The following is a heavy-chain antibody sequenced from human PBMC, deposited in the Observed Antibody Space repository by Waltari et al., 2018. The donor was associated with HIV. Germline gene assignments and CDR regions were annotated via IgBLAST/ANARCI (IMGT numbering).Heavy chain of an antibody. Sequence: QVQLVQSGAEVKKPGASVKVSCKASGYTFTDYYMHWVRQAPGQGLEWRGWNNPNRGNTIYAQNFQGRVSMTRDTSIRTAYMELSRLRSDDTAVYYCARDLIFYYDTSDYYPFDYWGQGTLVTVSS. CDR2: NNPNRGNT. J-gene: IGHJ4*02. D-gene: IGHD3-22*01. CDR3: ARDLIFYYDTSDYYPFDY. V-gene: IGHV1-2*02. CDR1: GYTFTDYY.